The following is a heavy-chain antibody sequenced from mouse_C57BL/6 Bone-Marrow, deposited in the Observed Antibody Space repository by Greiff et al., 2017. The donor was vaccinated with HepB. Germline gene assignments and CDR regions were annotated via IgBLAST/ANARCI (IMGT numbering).Heavy chain of an antibody. CDR1: GFTFSDFY. CDR3: AREASPDYHYAMDY. J-gene: IGHJ4*01. Sequence: EVQGVDSGGGLVQSGRSLRLSCATSGFTFSDFYMEWVRQAPGKGLEWIAASRNKANDYTTEYSASVKGRFIVSRDTSQSILYLQMNALRAEDTAIYYCAREASPDYHYAMDYWGQGTSVTVSS. V-gene: IGHV7-1*01. CDR2: SRNKANDYTT. D-gene: IGHD2-4*01.